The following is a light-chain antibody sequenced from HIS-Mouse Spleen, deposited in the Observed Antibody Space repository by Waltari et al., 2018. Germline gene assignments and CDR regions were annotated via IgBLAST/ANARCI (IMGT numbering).Light chain of an antibody. Sequence: SYELTQPPSVSVSPGQTARITCFGDAFPTKYAYWYQQKSGQAPVLVIYEDSKRPSGIPERFSGSSSGTMATLTISGAQVEDEADYYCYSTDSSGNHRVFGGGTKLTVL. CDR3: YSTDSSGNHRV. CDR1: AFPTKY. J-gene: IGLJ2*01. V-gene: IGLV3-10*01. CDR2: EDS.